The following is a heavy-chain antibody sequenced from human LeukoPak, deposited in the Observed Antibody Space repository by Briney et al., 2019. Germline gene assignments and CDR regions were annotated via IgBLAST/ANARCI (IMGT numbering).Heavy chain of an antibody. Sequence: GGSLRLSCAASGFTVSSNYMSWVRQAPGKGLEWVAVIYSGGSTYYADSVKGRFTISRDNSKNTLYLQMNSLRAEDTAVYYCAKLVGVATGWIDYWGQGTLVTVSS. CDR1: GFTVSSNY. J-gene: IGHJ4*02. D-gene: IGHD5-12*01. CDR2: IYSGGST. V-gene: IGHV3-66*04. CDR3: AKLVGVATGWIDY.